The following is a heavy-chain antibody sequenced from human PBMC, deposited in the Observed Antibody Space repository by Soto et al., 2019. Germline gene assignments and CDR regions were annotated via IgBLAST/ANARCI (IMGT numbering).Heavy chain of an antibody. J-gene: IGHJ5*02. CDR1: GFTFSSYS. CDR2: ISSSSSYI. CDR3: ARDPDTAITILGWFDP. D-gene: IGHD3-3*01. V-gene: IGHV3-21*01. Sequence: GGSLRLSCAASGFTFSSYSMNWVRQAPGKGLEWVSSISSSSSYIYYADSVKGRFTISRDNAKNSLYLQMNSLRAEDTAVYYCARDPDTAITILGWFDPWGQGTLVTVSS.